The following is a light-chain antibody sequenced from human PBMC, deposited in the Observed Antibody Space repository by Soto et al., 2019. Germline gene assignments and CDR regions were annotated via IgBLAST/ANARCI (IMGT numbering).Light chain of an antibody. V-gene: IGLV6-57*03. J-gene: IGLJ2*01. CDR3: QSYDKINVL. CDR2: EDY. CDR1: SGSIASSY. Sequence: NFMLTQPHSVSESPGKTVTISCTRSSGSIASSYVQWYQQRPGSAPTTVIYEDYQRPSGVPDRFSGSIDSSSNSASLTISGLKTEDEADYYCQSYDKINVLFGGGTKVTVL.